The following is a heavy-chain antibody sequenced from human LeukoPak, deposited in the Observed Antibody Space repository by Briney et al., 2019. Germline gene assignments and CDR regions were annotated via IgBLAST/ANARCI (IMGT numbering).Heavy chain of an antibody. D-gene: IGHD3-22*01. CDR1: GFTFSDYY. Sequence: KSGGSLRLSCAASGFTFSDYYMSWIRQAPGKGLEWVSYISSSGSTIYYADSVKGRFTISRDNAKNSLYLQMNSLRAEDTAVYYCARMKYYYDSSGYYYDTRPYYFDYWGQGTLVTVSS. CDR3: ARMKYYYDSSGYYYDTRPYYFDY. V-gene: IGHV3-11*01. J-gene: IGHJ4*02. CDR2: ISSSGSTI.